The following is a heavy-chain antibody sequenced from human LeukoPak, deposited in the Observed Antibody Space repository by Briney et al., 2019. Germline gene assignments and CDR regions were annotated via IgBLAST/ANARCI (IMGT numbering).Heavy chain of an antibody. CDR2: FSGSGIST. CDR1: GFPFSSYA. Sequence: QPGGALGPSLAAPGFPFSSYAMTWVPPAPGKGLGWVSTFSGSGISTYYPGSGKGRFTISRNNSKKTLYLQMNSLRAEGTAEYYCAKNGVWSLRPFDYWGQGTLVTVSS. CDR3: AKNGVWSLRPFDY. V-gene: IGHV3-23*01. J-gene: IGHJ4*02. D-gene: IGHD3-10*01.